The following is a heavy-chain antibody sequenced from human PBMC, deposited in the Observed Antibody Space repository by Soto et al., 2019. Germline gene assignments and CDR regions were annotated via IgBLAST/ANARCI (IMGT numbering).Heavy chain of an antibody. J-gene: IGHJ4*02. Sequence: GESLKISCKGSGYSFTSYWISWVRQMPGKGLEWMGRIDPSDSYTNYSPSFQGHVTISADKSISTAYLQWSSLKASDTAMYYCARVLRSGWYFTRFDYWGQGTLVTVSS. CDR1: GYSFTSYW. V-gene: IGHV5-10-1*01. CDR3: ARVLRSGWYFTRFDY. D-gene: IGHD6-19*01. CDR2: IDPSDSYT.